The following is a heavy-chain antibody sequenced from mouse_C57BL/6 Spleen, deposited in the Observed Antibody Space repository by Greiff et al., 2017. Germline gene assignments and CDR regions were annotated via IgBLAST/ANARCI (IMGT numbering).Heavy chain of an antibody. Sequence: VQVVESGAELARPGASVKLSCKASGYTFPSYGISWVKQRTGQGLEWIGEIYPRSGNTYYNEKFKGKATLTADKSSSTAYMELRSLTSEDSAVYFCARWPYDYDGEAYWGQGTLVTVSA. J-gene: IGHJ3*01. CDR2: IYPRSGNT. CDR1: GYTFPSYG. V-gene: IGHV1-81*01. D-gene: IGHD2-4*01. CDR3: ARWPYDYDGEAY.